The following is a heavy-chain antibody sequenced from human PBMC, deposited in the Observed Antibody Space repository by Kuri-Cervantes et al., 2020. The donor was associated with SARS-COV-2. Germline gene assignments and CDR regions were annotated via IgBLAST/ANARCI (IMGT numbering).Heavy chain of an antibody. CDR2: ISSSSSYT. Sequence: GGSLRLSCAASGFTFSDYYMSWIRQAPGKGLEWVSCISSSSSYTNYADSVKGRFTISRDNAKNSPYLQMNSLRAEDTAVYYCARGQQLIDYWGQGTLVTVSS. J-gene: IGHJ4*02. D-gene: IGHD6-13*01. CDR3: ARGQQLIDY. CDR1: GFTFSDYY. V-gene: IGHV3-11*03.